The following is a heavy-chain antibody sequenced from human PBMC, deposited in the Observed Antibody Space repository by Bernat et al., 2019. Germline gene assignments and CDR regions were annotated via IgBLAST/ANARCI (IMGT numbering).Heavy chain of an antibody. J-gene: IGHJ3*02. D-gene: IGHD3-10*01. V-gene: IGHV4-34*08. Sequence: QVQLQQWGAGLLKPSETLSLICAVYGGTFNNYYWSWIRQPPGKGLEWIGEINHSGSTIYNPSLKSRVAISVDTSKNQLSLKLRSVTAADTAVYYCAASGRGRAFDIWGQGTMVTVSS. CDR3: AASGRGRAFDI. CDR2: INHSGST. CDR1: GGTFNNYY.